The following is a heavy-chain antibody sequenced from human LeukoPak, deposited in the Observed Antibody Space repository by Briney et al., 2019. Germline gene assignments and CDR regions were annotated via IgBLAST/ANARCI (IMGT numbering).Heavy chain of an antibody. CDR1: GFTFSSYG. CDR3: ANAYHCSSTSCYEGGTSFDY. Sequence: PGGSLRLSCAASGFTFSSYGMHWVRQAPGKGLEWVAVISYDGSNKYYADSVKGRFTISRDNSKNTLYLQMNSLRAEDTAVYNCANAYHCSSTSCYEGGTSFDYWGQGTLVTVSS. CDR2: ISYDGSNK. V-gene: IGHV3-30*18. D-gene: IGHD2-2*01. J-gene: IGHJ4*02.